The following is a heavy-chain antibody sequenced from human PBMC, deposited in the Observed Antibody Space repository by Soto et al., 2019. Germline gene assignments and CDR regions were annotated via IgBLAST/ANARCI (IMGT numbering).Heavy chain of an antibody. J-gene: IGHJ5*02. CDR1: GGTSSICA. Sequence: SVKASCNASGGTSSICAISWGRQAPGQGLEWMGGIIPIFGTANYAQKFQGRVTITADESTSTAYMELSSLRSEDTAVYYCARDSYSSSWYNWFDPWGQGTLVTVSS. D-gene: IGHD6-13*01. CDR3: ARDSYSSSWYNWFDP. V-gene: IGHV1-69*13. CDR2: IIPIFGTA.